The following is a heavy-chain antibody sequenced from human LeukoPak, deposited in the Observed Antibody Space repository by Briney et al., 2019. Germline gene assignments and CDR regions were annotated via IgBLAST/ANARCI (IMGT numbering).Heavy chain of an antibody. CDR1: GFTFSSYS. V-gene: IGHV3-21*01. J-gene: IGHJ4*02. Sequence: GGSLRLSCAASGFTFSSYSMNWVRQAPGKGLEWVSSISSSSSYIYYADSVKGRFTISRDNAKNSLYLQMNSLRAEDTAVYYCARDGRIRDSPVYWGQGTLVTVSS. CDR2: ISSSSSYI. D-gene: IGHD5-18*01. CDR3: ARDGRIRDSPVY.